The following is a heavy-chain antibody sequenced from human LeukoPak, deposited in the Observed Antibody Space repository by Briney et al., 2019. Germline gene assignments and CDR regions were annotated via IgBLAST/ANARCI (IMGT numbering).Heavy chain of an antibody. CDR2: IKEDGTET. J-gene: IGHJ4*02. CDR1: GFMFSSNW. V-gene: IGHV3-7*03. CDR3: AKEGRSLQTY. D-gene: IGHD5-24*01. Sequence: GGSLRLSCAASGFMFSSNWMSWVHLAPGKGLEWVANIKEDGTETYYVDSVKGRFTISRDNAKNSLYLRMNSLRVEDTAVYYCAKEGRSLQTYWGQGTLVTVSS.